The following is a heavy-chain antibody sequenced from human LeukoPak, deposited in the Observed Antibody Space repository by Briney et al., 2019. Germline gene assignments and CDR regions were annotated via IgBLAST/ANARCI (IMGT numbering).Heavy chain of an antibody. CDR2: INHSGST. D-gene: IGHD2-15*01. CDR1: GGSFSGYY. Sequence: SETLSLTCADYGGSFSGYYWSWIRQPPGKGLEWIGEINHSGSTNYNPSLKSRVTISVDTSKNQFSLKLSSVTAADTAVYYCARGDLGYCSGGSCYGDWFDPWGQGTLVTVSS. V-gene: IGHV4-34*01. CDR3: ARGDLGYCSGGSCYGDWFDP. J-gene: IGHJ5*02.